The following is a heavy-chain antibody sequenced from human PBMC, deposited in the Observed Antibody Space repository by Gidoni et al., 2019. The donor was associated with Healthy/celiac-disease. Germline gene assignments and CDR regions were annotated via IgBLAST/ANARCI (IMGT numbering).Heavy chain of an antibody. J-gene: IGHJ5*02. D-gene: IGHD2-15*01. V-gene: IGHV1-69*01. CDR1: GGTFSSYA. Sequence: QVQLVQSGAEVKKPGSAVKVSCKAAGGTFSSYAISWVRQAPGQGLEWMGGIIPFFGTANYAQKFQGRVTITADESTSTAYMELSSLRSEDTAVYYCARGLKCSGGSCRRWFDPWGQGTLVTVSS. CDR3: ARGLKCSGGSCRRWFDP. CDR2: IIPFFGTA.